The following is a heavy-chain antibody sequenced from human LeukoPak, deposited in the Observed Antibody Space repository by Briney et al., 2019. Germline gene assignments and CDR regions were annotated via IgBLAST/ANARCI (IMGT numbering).Heavy chain of an antibody. Sequence: GGSLRLSCAASGFTFDDYDMHWVRQAPGKGLEWVSGISWNSGNIGYADSVKGRFTISRDNAKNSLYLQMNSLRPEDTAFYYCAKDIGSGSYYNFDYWGQGTLVTVSS. V-gene: IGHV3-9*01. CDR3: AKDIGSGSYYNFDY. J-gene: IGHJ4*02. D-gene: IGHD3-10*01. CDR1: GFTFDDYD. CDR2: ISWNSGNI.